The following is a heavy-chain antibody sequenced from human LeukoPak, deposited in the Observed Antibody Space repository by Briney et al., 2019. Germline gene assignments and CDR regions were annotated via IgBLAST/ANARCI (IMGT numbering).Heavy chain of an antibody. Sequence: SVKVSCTASGGTFSSYAISWVRQAPGQGLEWMGGIIPIFGTANYAQKFQGRVTMTRDTSTSTVYMELSSLRSDDTAVYYCARTAARRFDYWGQGTLVTVSS. CDR3: ARTAARRFDY. J-gene: IGHJ4*02. CDR2: IIPIFGTA. D-gene: IGHD6-6*01. V-gene: IGHV1-69*05. CDR1: GGTFSSYA.